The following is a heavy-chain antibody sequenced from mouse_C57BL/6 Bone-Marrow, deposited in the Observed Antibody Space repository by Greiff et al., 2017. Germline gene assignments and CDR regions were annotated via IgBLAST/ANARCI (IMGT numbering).Heavy chain of an antibody. V-gene: IGHV5-2*01. CDR3: ARGNWEGYYFDY. CDR2: INSDGGST. CDR1: EYAFPSHD. J-gene: IGHJ2*01. D-gene: IGHD4-1*01. Sequence: DVKLVESGGGPVQPGESLKLSCESNEYAFPSHDMSWVRKTPEKRLELVAAINSDGGSTYYPDTMERRFIISRDNTKKTLYLQMSSLRSEDTSLYYCARGNWEGYYFDYWGQGTTLTVSS.